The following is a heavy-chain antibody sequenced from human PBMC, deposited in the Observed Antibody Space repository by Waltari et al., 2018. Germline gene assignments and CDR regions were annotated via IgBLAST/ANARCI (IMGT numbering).Heavy chain of an antibody. CDR2: IYQGGST. CDR1: CYSISRGYY. V-gene: IGHV4-38-2*01. J-gene: IGHJ4*02. CDR3: ARHQVGGRDFEY. D-gene: IGHD1-26*01. Sequence: QVQLHESGPGLVKSSETLSLTCAVTCYSISRGYYWGWIRQPPGKGLEWMGTIYQGGSTYYNPSLKSRITISLDTSKNQFSLKLNSVTAADTAVYYCARHQVGGRDFEYWGQGTLVTVSS.